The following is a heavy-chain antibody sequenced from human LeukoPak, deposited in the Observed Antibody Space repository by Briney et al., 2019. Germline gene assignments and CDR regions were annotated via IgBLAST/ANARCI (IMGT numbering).Heavy chain of an antibody. Sequence: SETLSLTCTVSGASISSDLWSWIRQPAGKGLEWIGRVYPTGSTNFSPSLTNRVTMSIDTSKNQFSLNLSSVTAADTAVYYCARLGGTNWYNWFDPWGQGTLVTVSS. D-gene: IGHD1-1*01. J-gene: IGHJ5*02. CDR3: ARLGGTNWYNWFDP. V-gene: IGHV4-4*07. CDR1: GASISSDL. CDR2: VYPTGST.